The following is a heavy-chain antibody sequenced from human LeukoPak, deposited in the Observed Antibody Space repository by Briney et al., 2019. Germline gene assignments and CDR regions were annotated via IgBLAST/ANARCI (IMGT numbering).Heavy chain of an antibody. CDR3: ARDQGLGVVIMPSAY. J-gene: IGHJ4*02. CDR1: GFTFSSYS. V-gene: IGHV3-21*01. Sequence: GGSLRLSCAASGFTFSSYSMNWVSQAPGKGLEWVSSISSSSSYIYYADSVKGRFTISRDNAKNSLYLQMNSLRAEDTAVYYCARDQGLGVVIMPSAYWGQGTLVTVSS. D-gene: IGHD3-3*01. CDR2: ISSSSSYI.